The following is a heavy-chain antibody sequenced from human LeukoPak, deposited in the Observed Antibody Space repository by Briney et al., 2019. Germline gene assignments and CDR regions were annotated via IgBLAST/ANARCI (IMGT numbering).Heavy chain of an antibody. CDR3: AKDDDGHHHGVDH. D-gene: IGHD4-17*01. CDR1: GFTVSSYA. Sequence: PGGSLRLSCAASGFTVSSYAMTWVRQAPGKGLEWVSAIGYSAGDTYYADSVMGRFTISRDNSMNTLYLQMSSLRADDTALYYCAKDDDGHHHGVDHWGQGTLVTVSS. CDR2: IGYSAGDT. V-gene: IGHV3-23*01. J-gene: IGHJ4*02.